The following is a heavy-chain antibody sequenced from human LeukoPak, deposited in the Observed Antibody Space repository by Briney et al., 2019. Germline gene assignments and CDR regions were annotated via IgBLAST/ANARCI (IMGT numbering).Heavy chain of an antibody. J-gene: IGHJ5*02. CDR1: GGSISGYY. D-gene: IGHD2-15*01. CDR2: IYYSGST. CDR3: ARGYGPRFAP. V-gene: IGHV4-59*01. Sequence: SETLSLTCTVSGGSISGYYWSWIRQPPSQGLEWIGYIYYSGSTHYNPSLKSRVSISVDTSKNNLSLKLTSLTAADTAVYFCARGYGPRFAPWGQGSLVTVSS.